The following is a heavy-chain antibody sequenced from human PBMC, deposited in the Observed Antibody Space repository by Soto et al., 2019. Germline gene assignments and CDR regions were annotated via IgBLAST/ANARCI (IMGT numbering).Heavy chain of an antibody. Sequence: SETLSLTCTVSGGSISSSSYYWGWIRQPPGKGLEWIGSIYYSGSTYYNPSLKSRVTISVDTSKNQFSLKLSSVTAADTAVYYCARHRPNSSGWYTDYWGQGTLVTVSS. J-gene: IGHJ4*02. V-gene: IGHV4-39*01. CDR3: ARHRPNSSGWYTDY. CDR2: IYYSGST. CDR1: GGSISSSSYY. D-gene: IGHD6-19*01.